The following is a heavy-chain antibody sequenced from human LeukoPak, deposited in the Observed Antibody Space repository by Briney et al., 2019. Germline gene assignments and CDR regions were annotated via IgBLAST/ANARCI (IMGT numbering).Heavy chain of an antibody. J-gene: IGHJ4*02. CDR1: GFTFSAYS. V-gene: IGHV3-48*01. Sequence: GGSLRLSCAASGFTFSAYSMNWIRQAPGKGLEWISYISGSGRSIFSADSVKGRFTISRDNSKNTLYLQMNSLRAEDTAVYYCAKKEGSAYYYPFDYWGQGALVTVSS. CDR3: AKKEGSAYYYPFDY. CDR2: ISGSGRSI. D-gene: IGHD3-22*01.